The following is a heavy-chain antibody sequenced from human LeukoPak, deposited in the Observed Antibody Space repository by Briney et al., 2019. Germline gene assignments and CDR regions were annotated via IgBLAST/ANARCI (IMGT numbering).Heavy chain of an antibody. CDR2: INPNSGGT. J-gene: IGHJ4*02. CDR3: ARDRYYYDSSGLLYFDY. CDR1: GYTFTGYY. V-gene: IGHV1-2*02. Sequence: GASVKVSCKASGYTFTGYYMHWVRQAPGQGLEWMGWINPNSGGTNYAQKFQGRVTMTRDTSISTAYMELSRLRSDDTAVYYCARDRYYYDSSGLLYFDYWGQGTLVTVSS. D-gene: IGHD3-22*01.